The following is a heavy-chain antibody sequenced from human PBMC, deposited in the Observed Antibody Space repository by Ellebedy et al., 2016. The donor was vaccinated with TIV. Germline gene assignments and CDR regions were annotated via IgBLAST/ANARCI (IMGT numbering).Heavy chain of an antibody. CDR3: TTVSMIVVIDDYDFDY. D-gene: IGHD3-22*01. J-gene: IGHJ4*02. Sequence: PGGSLRLSCAASGFTFSAAWMSWVRHAPGTGLEWVGRIKSKTDGGTTDYAATVKGRFPISRDDSKNTLYLQMNSLKTEDTAVYYCTTVSMIVVIDDYDFDYWGQGTLVTVSS. CDR1: GFTFSAAW. CDR2: IKSKTDGGTT. V-gene: IGHV3-15*01.